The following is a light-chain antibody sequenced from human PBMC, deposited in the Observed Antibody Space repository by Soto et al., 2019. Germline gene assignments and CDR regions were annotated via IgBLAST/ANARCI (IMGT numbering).Light chain of an antibody. CDR2: DSS. CDR3: QNYCSGSGT. Sequence: EVVLTQSPATLSLFLGDRATIFCRASHTVGSRLAWYQQKAGQAPRLLIYDSSTRDTGVPARFTGSGSGTESTLTITGLQSEDPAVYSCQNYCSGSGTFGKGIKV. CDR1: HTVGSR. V-gene: IGKV3D-15*01. J-gene: IGKJ1*01.